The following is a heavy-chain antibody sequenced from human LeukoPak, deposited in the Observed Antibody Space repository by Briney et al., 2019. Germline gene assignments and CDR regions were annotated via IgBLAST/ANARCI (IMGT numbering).Heavy chain of an antibody. CDR2: ISPYNGNT. V-gene: IGHV1-18*01. Sequence: ASVKVSCKASGYTFTHYGIDWVRQAPGQGLEWMGWISPYNGNTNYTQKFQGRVTMTTDTSTSTAYMELRSLRSDDTAVYYCARDIEGEAAGPLNWFDPWGQGTLVTVSS. D-gene: IGHD6-13*01. CDR3: ARDIEGEAAGPLNWFDP. CDR1: GYTFTHYG. J-gene: IGHJ5*02.